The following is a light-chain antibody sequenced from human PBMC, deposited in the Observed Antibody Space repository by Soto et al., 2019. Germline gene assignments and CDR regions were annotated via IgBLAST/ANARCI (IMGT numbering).Light chain of an antibody. Sequence: EIVMTQSPATLSVSPGERATLSCRASESVSSDLAWYQHKPGQAPRLLIYGASTRATGIPARFSGRGSGTEFTLTISSLQSVDFALYYCQQYDKWPQTFDQGTKVEIK. J-gene: IGKJ1*01. CDR3: QQYDKWPQT. V-gene: IGKV3D-15*01. CDR2: GAS. CDR1: ESVSSD.